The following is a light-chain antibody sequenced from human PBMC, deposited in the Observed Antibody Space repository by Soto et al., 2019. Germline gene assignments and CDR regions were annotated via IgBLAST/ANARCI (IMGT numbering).Light chain of an antibody. CDR1: QSVSDN. CDR2: GAS. CDR3: QQSNNWPYT. J-gene: IGKJ2*01. Sequence: EIVMTQSPATLSVSPGERVILSCRASQSVSDNLAWYQQKPGQAPRLLIYGASTRATTIPARFSGSGSGTEFTLIISSLQSEDFAVYYCQQSNNWPYTFGQGTRLDIK. V-gene: IGKV3-15*01.